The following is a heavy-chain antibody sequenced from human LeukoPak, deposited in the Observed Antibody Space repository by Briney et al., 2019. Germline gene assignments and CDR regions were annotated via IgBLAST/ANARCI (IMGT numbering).Heavy chain of an antibody. CDR2: INPNSGGT. CDR3: ATTSFWSGYYDYYYGMDV. CDR1: GYTFTGYY. Sequence: GASVKVSCKASGYTFTGYYMHWVRQAPGQGLEWMGWINPNSGGTNYAQKFQGRVTMTRDTSISTAYMELSRLRSDDTAVYYCATTSFWSGYYDYYYGMDVWGQGTTVTVSS. J-gene: IGHJ6*02. V-gene: IGHV1-2*02. D-gene: IGHD3-3*01.